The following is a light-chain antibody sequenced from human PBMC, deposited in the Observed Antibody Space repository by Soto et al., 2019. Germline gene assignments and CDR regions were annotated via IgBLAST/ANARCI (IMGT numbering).Light chain of an antibody. CDR1: QSLVYSDGNTY. V-gene: IGKV2-30*01. J-gene: IGKJ1*01. CDR3: MQGTHWPPA. Sequence: DVVMTQSPLSLPVTLGQPASMSCRSSQSLVYSDGNTYLNWFQQRPGQSPRRLIYKVSNRDSGVPDRVSGSGSGTDFTLEISRVEAEDVGVYYCMQGTHWPPAFGQGTKVEI. CDR2: KVS.